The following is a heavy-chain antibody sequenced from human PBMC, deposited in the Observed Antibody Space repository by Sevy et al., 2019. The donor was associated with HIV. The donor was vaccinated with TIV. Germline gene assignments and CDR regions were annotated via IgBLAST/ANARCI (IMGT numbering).Heavy chain of an antibody. Sequence: ASVKVSCKASGYTFTSYGISWVRQAPGQGLEWMGWISAYNGNTNYAQKLQGRVTMTTDTSTSTAYMELRSLRSDDPAVYYCARAGEYDSSGYSYYYYGMDVWGQGTTVTVSS. J-gene: IGHJ6*02. CDR2: ISAYNGNT. CDR3: ARAGEYDSSGYSYYYYGMDV. D-gene: IGHD3-22*01. CDR1: GYTFTSYG. V-gene: IGHV1-18*01.